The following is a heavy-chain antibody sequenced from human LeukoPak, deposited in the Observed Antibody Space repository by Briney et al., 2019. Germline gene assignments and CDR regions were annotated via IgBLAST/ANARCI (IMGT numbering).Heavy chain of an antibody. D-gene: IGHD2-15*01. Sequence: ASVKVSCKASGYTFTGYYMHWVRQAPGQGLEWMGWINPNSGGTNYAQKFQGRVTMTRDTSISTAYMELGRLRSDDTAVYYCALIVVVATNPYNWFDPWGQGTLVTVSS. J-gene: IGHJ5*02. V-gene: IGHV1-2*02. CDR1: GYTFTGYY. CDR2: INPNSGGT. CDR3: ALIVVVATNPYNWFDP.